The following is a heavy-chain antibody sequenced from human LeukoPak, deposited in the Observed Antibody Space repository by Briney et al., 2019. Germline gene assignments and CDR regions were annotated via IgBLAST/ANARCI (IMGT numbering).Heavy chain of an antibody. CDR3: ARERDYYDSSGDNWFDP. V-gene: IGHV4-39*02. Sequence: PSETLSLTCTISGGSISSSIYNWGWIRQSPGKGPEWIGSIYYTGITNYNPSLKSRVTISVDTSKNQFSLRLSSVTAADTSVYYCARERDYYDSSGDNWFDPWGQGTLVTVSS. D-gene: IGHD3-22*01. CDR1: GGSISSSIYN. CDR2: IYYTGIT. J-gene: IGHJ5*02.